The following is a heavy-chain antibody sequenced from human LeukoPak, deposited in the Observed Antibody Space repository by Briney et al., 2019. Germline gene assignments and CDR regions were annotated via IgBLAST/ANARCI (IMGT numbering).Heavy chain of an antibody. J-gene: IGHJ4*02. Sequence: GGSLRLSCAVSGITLSNYGMRWVRHAPGKGLEWVAGISDSGGRTNYADSVKGRFTISRDNPKNTLYLQMNSLRAEDTAVYFCAKRGVVIRVILVGFHKEAYYFDSWGQGALVTVSS. CDR2: ISDSGGRT. V-gene: IGHV3-23*01. D-gene: IGHD3-22*01. CDR3: AKRGVVIRVILVGFHKEAYYFDS. CDR1: GITLSNYG.